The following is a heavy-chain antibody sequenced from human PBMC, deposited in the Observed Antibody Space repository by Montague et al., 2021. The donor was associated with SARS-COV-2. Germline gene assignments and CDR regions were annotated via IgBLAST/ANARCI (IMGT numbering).Heavy chain of an antibody. Sequence: TLSLTCSVSSGSISTGHHWSWIRQHPMKGLEWIGYIYYSGSTYYNPXXEGRVTISIDTAKNQFSLELTSMTAADTAVFYCARHGYTKVWSGMDVWGQGITVTVSS. CDR3: ARHGYTKVWSGMDV. CDR2: IYYSGST. D-gene: IGHD6-13*01. J-gene: IGHJ6*02. CDR1: SGSISTGHH. V-gene: IGHV4-31*03.